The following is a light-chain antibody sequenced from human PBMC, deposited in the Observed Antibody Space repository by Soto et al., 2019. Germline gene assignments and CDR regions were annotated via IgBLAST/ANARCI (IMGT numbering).Light chain of an antibody. CDR3: RSYTTSSTYV. CDR1: SSDVGSSNG. J-gene: IGLJ1*01. V-gene: IGLV2-18*02. CDR2: DVS. Sequence: QSVLTQPPSVSGSPGQSVAISCTGTSSDVGSSNGVSWYQQPPGTAPKLMIYDVSNRPSGVPDRFSGSKSGNTASLTISGLQAEDEADYYCRSYTTSSTYVFGTGTKVTVL.